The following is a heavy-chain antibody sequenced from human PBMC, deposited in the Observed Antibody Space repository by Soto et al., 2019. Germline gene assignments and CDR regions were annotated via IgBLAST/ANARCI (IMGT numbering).Heavy chain of an antibody. Sequence: QVQLVESGGGVVQPGRSLRLSCAASGFTFSSYGMHWVRQAPGKGLEWVAVIWYDGSNKYYADSVKGRFTISRDNSKNTLYLQMNSLRAEDTAVYYCARDSSGWPRGYFDYWGQGTLVTVSS. CDR3: ARDSSGWPRGYFDY. D-gene: IGHD6-19*01. CDR1: GFTFSSYG. CDR2: IWYDGSNK. V-gene: IGHV3-33*01. J-gene: IGHJ4*02.